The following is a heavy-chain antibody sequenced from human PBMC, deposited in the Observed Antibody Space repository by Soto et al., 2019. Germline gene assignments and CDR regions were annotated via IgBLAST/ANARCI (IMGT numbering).Heavy chain of an antibody. D-gene: IGHD6-19*01. CDR1: GFTFSNYA. J-gene: IGHJ4*02. Sequence: EVQLLESGGGLVQPGGSLRLSCVASGFTFSNYAMSWVRQAPRKGLEWVSAISSAGRTYYADSVKGRFTISRDNSKNTLYLQMNSLRAEDTAAHYCAKAESSYVSGWYAYWGQGTLVTVSS. CDR3: AKAESSYVSGWYAY. V-gene: IGHV3-23*01. CDR2: ISSAGRT.